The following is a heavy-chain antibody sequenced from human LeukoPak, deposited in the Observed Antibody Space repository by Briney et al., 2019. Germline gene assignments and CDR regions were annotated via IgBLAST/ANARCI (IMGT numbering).Heavy chain of an antibody. CDR1: GYIFTGYW. CDR3: ARLNVLLWFGSDHLEGWFDP. J-gene: IGHJ5*02. D-gene: IGHD3-10*01. V-gene: IGHV5-51*01. Sequence: GESLKISCKGSGYIFTGYWIGWVRQMPGKGLEWMGLIYPGDSDTRYSPSFLGQVTISADKSISTAYLQWSSLKASDTAMYCCARLNVLLWFGSDHLEGWFDPWGQGTLVTVSS. CDR2: IYPGDSDT.